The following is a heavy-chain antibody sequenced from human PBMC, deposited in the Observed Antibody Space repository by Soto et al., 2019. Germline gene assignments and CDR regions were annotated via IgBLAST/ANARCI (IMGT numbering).Heavy chain of an antibody. V-gene: IGHV4-59*01. CDR1: GGSITSFY. Sequence: QVQLQESGPRLVKPSETLTITCAVSGGSITSFYYTWIRQPPGKGLEWIGSVLSSESAYYNPSLKSRATMSIDASMNQFSLTLTSVTAADTAFYYCAAGGSGSAAYWGQGSLVTVSS. J-gene: IGHJ4*02. D-gene: IGHD3-10*01. CDR2: VLSSESA. CDR3: AAGGSGSAAY.